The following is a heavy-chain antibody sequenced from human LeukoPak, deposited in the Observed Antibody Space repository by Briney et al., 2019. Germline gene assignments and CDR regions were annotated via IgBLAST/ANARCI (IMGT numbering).Heavy chain of an antibody. V-gene: IGHV4-4*09. CDR3: AREGDSTGGPFDY. CDR1: GGSISSYY. Sequence: SETLSLTCTVSGGSISSYYWSWIRQPPGKGLEWIGYIYTSGSTNYNPSLKSRVTISVDTSKNQFSLKLSSVTAADTAAYYCAREGDSTGGPFDYWGQGTLVTVSS. CDR2: IYTSGST. D-gene: IGHD2-8*02. J-gene: IGHJ4*02.